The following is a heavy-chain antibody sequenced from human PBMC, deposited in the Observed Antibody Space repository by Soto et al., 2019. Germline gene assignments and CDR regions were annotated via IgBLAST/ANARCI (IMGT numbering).Heavy chain of an antibody. CDR2: IYSGGST. V-gene: IGHV3-53*04. CDR1: GFTVSSNY. D-gene: IGHD5-12*01. CDR3: ARGVFGGYDYYYYSSYMDV. J-gene: IGHJ6*03. Sequence: PGGSLRLSCAASGFTVSSNYMSWVRQAPGKGLEWVSVIYSGGSTYYADSVKGRFTISRHNSKNTLYLQMNSLRAEDTAVYYCARGVFGGYDYYYYSSYMDVWGKGTTVTVSS.